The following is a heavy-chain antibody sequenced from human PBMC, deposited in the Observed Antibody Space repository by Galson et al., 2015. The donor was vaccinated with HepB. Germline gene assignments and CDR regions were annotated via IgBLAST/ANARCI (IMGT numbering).Heavy chain of an antibody. J-gene: IGHJ4*02. CDR2: IIGSGSRT. D-gene: IGHD5-18*01. CDR3: AKDPGGYSYGYYYGLDY. Sequence: SLRLSCAASGFTFSTYAMSWVRQAPGKGLEWVSGIIGSGSRTYYADSVKGRFTISRDNSKNTLYLQMNSLRAEDTALYYCAKDPGGYSYGYYYGLDYWGQGTLVTVSS. CDR1: GFTFSTYA. V-gene: IGHV3-23*01.